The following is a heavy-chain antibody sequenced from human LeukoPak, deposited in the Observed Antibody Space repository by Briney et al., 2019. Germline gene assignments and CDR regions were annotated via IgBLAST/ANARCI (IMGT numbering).Heavy chain of an antibody. D-gene: IGHD6-25*01. CDR2: IRYDGSNK. V-gene: IGHV3-30*02. Sequence: GGSLRLSCAASGFTFSSYGMHWVRQAPGKGLEWVAFIRYDGSNKYYADSVKGRFTISRDNSKNTLYLQVNSLRAEDTAVYYCTKRQGFDPWGQGTLVTVSS. J-gene: IGHJ5*02. CDR3: TKRQGFDP. CDR1: GFTFSSYG.